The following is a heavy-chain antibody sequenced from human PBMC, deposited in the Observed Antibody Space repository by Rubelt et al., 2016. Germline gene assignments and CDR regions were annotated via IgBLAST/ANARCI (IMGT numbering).Heavy chain of an antibody. J-gene: IGHJ4*02. CDR3: AHKFNSGFDH. Sequence: QITLKESGPTLVKPTQTLTLTCTFSGFSLSTSRVGVGWIRHPPGKALEWLALIYWDDDKRYSPSLKNRLTITKDTSKNQVVLTMTNMDTVDTATYHCAHKFNSGFDHWGQGTLVTVSS. D-gene: IGHD6-19*01. CDR1: GFSLSTSRVG. V-gene: IGHV2-5*02. CDR2: IYWDDDK.